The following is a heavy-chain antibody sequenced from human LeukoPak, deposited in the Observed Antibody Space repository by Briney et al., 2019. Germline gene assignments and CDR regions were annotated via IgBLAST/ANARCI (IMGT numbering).Heavy chain of an antibody. D-gene: IGHD3-3*01. CDR3: AGFLEWSPVDY. CDR2: IYYSGST. Sequence: PSETLSLTCTVSGGSISSGGYYWSWLLQHRGKGLEWIVYIYYSGSTYYNPSLKSRVTISVDTSKNQFSLKLSSVTAADTAVYYCAGFLEWSPVDYWGQGTLVTVSS. V-gene: IGHV4-31*03. CDR1: GGSISSGGYY. J-gene: IGHJ4*02.